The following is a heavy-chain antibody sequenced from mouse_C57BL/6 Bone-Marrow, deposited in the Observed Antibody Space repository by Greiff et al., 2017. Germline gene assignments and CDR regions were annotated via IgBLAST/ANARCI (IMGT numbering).Heavy chain of an antibody. J-gene: IGHJ4*01. D-gene: IGHD2-4*01. Sequence: DVKLVESGGGLVQPGESLKLSCESNEYEFPSHDMSWVRKTPEKRLELVAAMNSDGGSTYYPDTMERRFIISRDNTKKTLYLQMSSLRSEDTALYYCARQMGLRRRGYAMDYWGQGTSVTVSS. CDR1: EYEFPSHD. CDR2: MNSDGGST. V-gene: IGHV5-2*01. CDR3: ARQMGLRRRGYAMDY.